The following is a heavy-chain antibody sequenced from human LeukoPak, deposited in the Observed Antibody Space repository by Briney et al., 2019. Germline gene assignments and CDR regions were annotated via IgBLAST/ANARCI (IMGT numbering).Heavy chain of an antibody. CDR1: GFTFSDYY. Sequence: GGPLRLPCGASGFTFSDYYMSWIRQAPGKGLEGVSYISVRGFTIYYADSVKGRFAIYRDNDENSLYLEVNSLRGEDTAVYYGAKGKSDFSGYPVFDSWGQGTQVTVSS. D-gene: IGHD3-22*01. J-gene: IGHJ4*02. CDR3: AKGKSDFSGYPVFDS. V-gene: IGHV3-11*01. CDR2: ISVRGFTI.